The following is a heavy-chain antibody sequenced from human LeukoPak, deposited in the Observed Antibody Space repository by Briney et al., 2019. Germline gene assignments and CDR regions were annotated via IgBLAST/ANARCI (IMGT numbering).Heavy chain of an antibody. CDR1: GFTFSDYH. CDR3: ARDCSGGSCYSEDAFDI. Sequence: GGSLRLSCAASGFTFSDYHMDWVRQAPGKGLEWVSVIYSGGSTYYADSVKGRFTISRDNSKNTLYLQMNSLRAEDTAVYYCARDCSGGSCYSEDAFDIWGQGTMVTVSS. V-gene: IGHV3-53*01. D-gene: IGHD2-15*01. CDR2: IYSGGST. J-gene: IGHJ3*02.